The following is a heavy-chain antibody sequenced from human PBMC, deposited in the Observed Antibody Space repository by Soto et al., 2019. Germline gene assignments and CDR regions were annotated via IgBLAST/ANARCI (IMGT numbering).Heavy chain of an antibody. J-gene: IGHJ6*02. CDR3: AGEGTWSNYYYYGMDV. CDR2: IYSTDKT. V-gene: IGHV4-39*01. D-gene: IGHD1-1*01. Sequence: PSETLSLTCTVSGGSVSSNSYSWGWIRQSPGKGLEWIGTIYSTDKTYYHPSLLSRVTISVDTSMNELSLRLSSVTAADLSVYYCAGEGTWSNYYYYGMDVWGQGTTVTVSS. CDR1: GGSVSSNSYS.